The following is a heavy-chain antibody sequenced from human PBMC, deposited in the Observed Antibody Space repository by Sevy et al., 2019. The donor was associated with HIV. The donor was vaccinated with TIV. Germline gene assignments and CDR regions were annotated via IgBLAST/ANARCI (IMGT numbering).Heavy chain of an antibody. D-gene: IGHD6-19*01. Sequence: GESLKISCKASGFTFGDYAMSWFRQAPGKGLEWVCFIRNKAYDGTTEYAASVKGRFTISRDDSKSIAYLQMNSLKTEDTAVYYCTRDPTEGIAVAGNWYDPWGQGTLVTVSS. V-gene: IGHV3-49*03. CDR3: TRDPTEGIAVAGNWYDP. J-gene: IGHJ5*02. CDR1: GFTFGDYA. CDR2: IRNKAYDGTT.